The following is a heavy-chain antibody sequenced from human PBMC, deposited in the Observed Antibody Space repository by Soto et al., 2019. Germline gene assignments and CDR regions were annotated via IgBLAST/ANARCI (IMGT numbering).Heavy chain of an antibody. CDR3: ARESYYYDSSTFDI. J-gene: IGHJ3*02. V-gene: IGHV3-53*01. CDR2: IYSGGST. CDR1: GFTVSSNY. D-gene: IGHD3-22*01. Sequence: EVQLVESGGGLIQPGGSLRLSCAASGFTVSSNYMSWVRQAPGKGLEWVSVIYSGGSTYYADSVKGRFTISRDNSKNSLYLQMNSLRDEDTSVYYCARESYYYDSSTFDIWGQGTMVTVSS.